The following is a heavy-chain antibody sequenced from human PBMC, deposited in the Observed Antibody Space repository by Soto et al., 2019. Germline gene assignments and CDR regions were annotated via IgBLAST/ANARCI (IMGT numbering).Heavy chain of an antibody. V-gene: IGHV1-18*01. J-gene: IGHJ5*02. CDR3: AAVGYDILSSWFDP. CDR2: ISAYNGNT. Sequence: ASVKVSCKASGYTFTSYGISWVRQAPGQGLEWMGWISAYNGNTNYAQKLQGRATMTTDTSTSTAYMELRSLRSDDTAVYYCAAVGYDILSSWFDPWGQGTLVTVSS. CDR1: GYTFTSYG. D-gene: IGHD3-9*01.